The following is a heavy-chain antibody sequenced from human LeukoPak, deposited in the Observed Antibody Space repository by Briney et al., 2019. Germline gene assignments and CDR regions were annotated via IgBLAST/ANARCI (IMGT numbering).Heavy chain of an antibody. CDR1: GFTFSSYW. Sequence: PGGSLRLSCAASGFTFSSYWMHWVRQAPGKGLVWVSRINSDGSSTSYADSVKGRFTISRDNAKNTLYLQMNSLRAEDTAVYYCARGRYSSSWYRYYYYYGMDVWGQGTTVTVSS. J-gene: IGHJ6*02. CDR3: ARGRYSSSWYRYYYYYGMDV. D-gene: IGHD6-13*01. CDR2: INSDGSST. V-gene: IGHV3-74*01.